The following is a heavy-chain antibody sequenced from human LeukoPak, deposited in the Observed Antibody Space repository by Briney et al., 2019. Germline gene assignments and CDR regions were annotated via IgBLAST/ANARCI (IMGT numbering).Heavy chain of an antibody. CDR1: GGSISSGGYY. D-gene: IGHD4-11*01. J-gene: IGHJ6*02. CDR2: IYYSGST. V-gene: IGHV4-61*08. Sequence: SETLSLTCTVSGGSISSGGYYWSWIRQHPGKGLEWIGYIYYSGSTYYNPSLKSRVTISVDTSKNQFSLKLSSVTAADTAVYYCARGHTVGGGMDVWGQGTTVTVSS. CDR3: ARGHTVGGGMDV.